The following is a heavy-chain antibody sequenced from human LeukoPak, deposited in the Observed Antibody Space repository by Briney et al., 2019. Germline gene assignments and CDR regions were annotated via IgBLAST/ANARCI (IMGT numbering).Heavy chain of an antibody. D-gene: IGHD5-18*01. J-gene: IGHJ4*02. V-gene: IGHV5-51*01. Sequence: GESLKISSKGAGYSFTNYWICWLRQLAGKGVEWMGIIYPGDSDTTYSPSFQGQVTISVDKSINTAYLLRSSLTAADTAMYYCARHSDAAMVVDCWGERTLVTVP. CDR2: IYPGDSDT. CDR1: GYSFTNYW. CDR3: ARHSDAAMVVDC.